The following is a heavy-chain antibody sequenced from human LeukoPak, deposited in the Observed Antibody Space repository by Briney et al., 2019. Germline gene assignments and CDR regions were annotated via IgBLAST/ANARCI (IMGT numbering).Heavy chain of an antibody. CDR2: ISYDGSNK. CDR1: GFTFSSYA. Sequence: PGESLRLSCAASGFTFSSYAMHWVRQAPGKGLEWVAVISYDGSNKYYADSVKGRFTISRDNSKNTLYLQMNSLRAEDTAVYYCARETGWFGESHFDYWGQGTLVTVSS. J-gene: IGHJ4*02. V-gene: IGHV3-30*01. D-gene: IGHD3-10*01. CDR3: ARETGWFGESHFDY.